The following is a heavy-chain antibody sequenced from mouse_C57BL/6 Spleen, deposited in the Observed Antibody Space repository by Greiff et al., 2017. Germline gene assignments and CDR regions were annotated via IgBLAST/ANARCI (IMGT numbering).Heavy chain of an antibody. J-gene: IGHJ2*01. CDR3: AREYDGGKYYLDY. Sequence: QVQLQQPGAELVKPGASVKLSCKASGYTFTSYWMHWVKQRPGRGLEWIGRIDPDSGGTKYNEKFKSKATLTVDKPSSTAYMQLSSLTSEDSADYYCAREYDGGKYYLDYWGQGTTLTVSS. V-gene: IGHV1-72*01. CDR1: GYTFTSYW. CDR2: IDPDSGGT. D-gene: IGHD2-14*01.